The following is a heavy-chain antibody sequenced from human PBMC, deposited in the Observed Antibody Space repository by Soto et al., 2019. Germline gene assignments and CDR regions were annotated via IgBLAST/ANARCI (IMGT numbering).Heavy chain of an antibody. Sequence: QVQLVQSGAEVNKPGASVKVSCKASGYTFTSYGISWVRQAPGQGLEWMGWISAYNGNTNYAQKLQGRVTMTTDTSTSTAYMELRRLRSDDTAVYYCARDKEYDFWSGYSYWGQGTLVTVSS. CDR2: ISAYNGNT. D-gene: IGHD3-3*01. CDR3: ARDKEYDFWSGYSY. V-gene: IGHV1-18*04. J-gene: IGHJ4*02. CDR1: GYTFTSYG.